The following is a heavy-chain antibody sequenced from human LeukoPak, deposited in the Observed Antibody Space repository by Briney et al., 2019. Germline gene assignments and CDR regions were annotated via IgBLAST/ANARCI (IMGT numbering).Heavy chain of an antibody. CDR3: AKDLPGYSSGGEDDAFDI. CDR1: GFTFSSYA. D-gene: IGHD6-19*01. Sequence: GGSLRLSCAASGFTFSSYAMCWVRQAPGKGLEWVSAISGSGGSTYYANSVKGRFTISRDNSKNTLYLQMNSLRAEDTAVYYCAKDLPGYSSGGEDDAFDIWGQGTMVTVSS. CDR2: ISGSGGST. J-gene: IGHJ3*02. V-gene: IGHV3-23*01.